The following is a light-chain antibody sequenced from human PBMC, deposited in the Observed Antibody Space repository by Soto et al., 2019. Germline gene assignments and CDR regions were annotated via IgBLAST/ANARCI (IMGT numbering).Light chain of an antibody. CDR1: SSNIGRNS. Sequence: QAVVTQPPSASRTPGQRVTISCSGSSSNIGRNSISWYQQLPGTAPKLLVHSDYERPSGVPDRFSGSKSGTSASLAISGLQSEDDGDYYCAAWDDSLNGYVFGTGTKVTVL. CDR3: AAWDDSLNGYV. CDR2: SDY. J-gene: IGLJ1*01. V-gene: IGLV1-44*01.